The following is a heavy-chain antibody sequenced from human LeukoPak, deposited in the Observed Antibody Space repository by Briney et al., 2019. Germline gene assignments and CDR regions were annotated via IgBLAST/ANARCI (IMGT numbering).Heavy chain of an antibody. J-gene: IGHJ4*02. D-gene: IGHD1-1*01. CDR1: GYTFTTYY. V-gene: IGHV1-46*01. CDR2: INPSGGST. Sequence: ASVKVSCKASGYTFTTYYIHWVREAPGQGREGMGIINPSGGSTTYAQKFQGRVTATRDTSTSTVYMELSSLRSEDTAVYYCGRGPWRYFDYWGQGTLVTVSS. CDR3: GRGPWRYFDY.